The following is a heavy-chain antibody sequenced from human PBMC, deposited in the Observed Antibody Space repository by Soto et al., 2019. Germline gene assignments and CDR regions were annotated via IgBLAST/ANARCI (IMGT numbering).Heavy chain of an antibody. CDR3: ARGRYGDY. CDR2: ISAHNGNT. Sequence: QVHLVQSGAEVKKPGASVKVSCKASGYTFTSYGITWVRQAPGQGLEWMGWISAHNGNTDYAQKLQGRVIVTRDTSAGTAYMELRSLRSGDTAVYYCARGRYGDYWGQGALVTVSS. J-gene: IGHJ4*02. D-gene: IGHD1-1*01. CDR1: GYTFTSYG. V-gene: IGHV1-18*01.